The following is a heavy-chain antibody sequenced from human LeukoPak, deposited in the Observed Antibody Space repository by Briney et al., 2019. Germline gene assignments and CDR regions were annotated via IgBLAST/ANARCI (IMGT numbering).Heavy chain of an antibody. V-gene: IGHV3-9*03. CDR2: ISWNSGSI. CDR1: GFTFDDYA. Sequence: PGRSLRLSCAASGFTFDDYAMHWVRHAPGKGLEWVSGISWNSGSIDYAASVKGRFTVSRDNANNSLYLQMNSLRAEDMALYYCAKDQCVASDFTGAFDIWGQGTMVTVSS. J-gene: IGHJ3*02. CDR3: AKDQCVASDFTGAFDI. D-gene: IGHD2-8*02.